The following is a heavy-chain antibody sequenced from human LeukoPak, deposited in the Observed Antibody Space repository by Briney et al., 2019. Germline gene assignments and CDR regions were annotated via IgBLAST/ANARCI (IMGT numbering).Heavy chain of an antibody. J-gene: IGHJ4*02. Sequence: ASVKVSRKASGYTFTGYYMHWVRQAPGQGLEWMGRINPNSGGTNYAQKFQGRVTMTRDPSISTAYMEVSSLRSDDTAVYYCARDLGRDGYNYYSWGQGTLVTVSS. V-gene: IGHV1-2*06. CDR3: ARDLGRDGYNYYS. D-gene: IGHD5-24*01. CDR1: GYTFTGYY. CDR2: INPNSGGT.